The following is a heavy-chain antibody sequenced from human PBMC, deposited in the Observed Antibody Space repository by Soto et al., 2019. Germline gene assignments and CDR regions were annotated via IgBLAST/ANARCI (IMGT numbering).Heavy chain of an antibody. CDR3: GRLEGLATISYYFDY. CDR2: VYYSGST. V-gene: IGHV4-39*01. J-gene: IGHJ4*02. D-gene: IGHD3-9*01. Sequence: TSETLSLTCTVSGGSVSSSSYYWGWARQPPGKGLEWIGSVYYSGSTYYNPSLESRVTISVDKSKNQFSLKLMSLSAADTAVYYCGRLEGLATISYYFDYWGQGALVTVSS. CDR1: GGSVSSSSYY.